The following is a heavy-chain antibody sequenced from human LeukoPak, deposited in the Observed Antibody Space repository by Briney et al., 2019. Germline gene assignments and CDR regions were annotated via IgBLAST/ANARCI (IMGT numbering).Heavy chain of an antibody. CDR1: GYTFTSYG. CDR2: VSAYNGNT. V-gene: IGHV1-18*01. CDR3: ARAPGVLLWFGELSPTDY. Sequence: VASVKVSCKASGYTFTSYGISWVRQAPGHGLEWMGWVSAYNGNTNYAQKLPGRVTMTTDTSTSTAYMELRSLRSDDTAVYYCARAPGVLLWFGELSPTDYWGQGTLVTVSS. J-gene: IGHJ4*02. D-gene: IGHD3-10*01.